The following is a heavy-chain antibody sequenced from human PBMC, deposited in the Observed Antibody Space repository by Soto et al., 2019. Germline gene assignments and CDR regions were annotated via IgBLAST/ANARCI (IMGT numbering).Heavy chain of an antibody. J-gene: IGHJ4*02. CDR2: ISGSGEST. CDR3: AKDRWNYDYFDF. CDR1: GFTFNSCG. V-gene: IGHV3-23*01. Sequence: LRLSCAATGFTFNSCGMHWVRQAPGKGLEWVSTISGSGESTYYADSVKGRFTISRDNSKSTLYLQMNSLRAEDTAVYYCAKDRWNYDYFDFWGQGTLVTVSS. D-gene: IGHD1-7*01.